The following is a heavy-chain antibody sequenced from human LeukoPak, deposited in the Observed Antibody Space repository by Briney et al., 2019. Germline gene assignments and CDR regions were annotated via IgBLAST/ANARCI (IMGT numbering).Heavy chain of an antibody. Sequence: GGSLRLSCAASGFTFSSYSMNWVRQAPGKGLEGVSYISSSSSTIYYADSVKGRFTISRDNAKNSLYLQMNSLRAEDTAVYYCARDGGSYYYDSSGYYYFDYWGQGTLVTVSS. J-gene: IGHJ4*02. D-gene: IGHD3-22*01. CDR3: ARDGGSYYYDSSGYYYFDY. V-gene: IGHV3-48*01. CDR2: ISSSSSTI. CDR1: GFTFSSYS.